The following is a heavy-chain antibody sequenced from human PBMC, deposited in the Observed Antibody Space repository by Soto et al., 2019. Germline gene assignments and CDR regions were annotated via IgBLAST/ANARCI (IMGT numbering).Heavy chain of an antibody. Sequence: PSETLSLTCTVSGVSIHNSHSFWGWIRQPPGKGLEFIGTVYYSGGAHYNSSLKSRVTIPVDTANNQVSLRMRSLTAADTAVYYCGRVVEGATRHTDLDSWGQGTLVTVSS. CDR2: VYYSGGA. J-gene: IGHJ5*01. D-gene: IGHD2-21*01. CDR1: GVSIHNSHSF. V-gene: IGHV4-39*01. CDR3: GRVVEGATRHTDLDS.